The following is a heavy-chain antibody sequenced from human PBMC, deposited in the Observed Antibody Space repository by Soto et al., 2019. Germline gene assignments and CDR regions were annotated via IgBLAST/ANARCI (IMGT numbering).Heavy chain of an antibody. CDR2: IYYSGST. CDR1: GGSISSSSYY. J-gene: IGHJ5*02. V-gene: IGHV4-39*01. CDR3: AAGGYVLRYFDWLSNWFDP. D-gene: IGHD3-9*01. Sequence: QLQLQESGPGLVKPSETLSLTCTVSGGSISSSSYYWGWIRQPPGKGLEWIGSIYYSGSTYYNPSLKSRVTISVDTSKNQFSLKLSSVTAADTAVYYCAAGGYVLRYFDWLSNWFDPWGQGTLVTVSS.